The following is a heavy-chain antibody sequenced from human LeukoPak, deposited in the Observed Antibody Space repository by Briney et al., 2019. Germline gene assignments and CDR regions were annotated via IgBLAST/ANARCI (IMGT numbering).Heavy chain of an antibody. J-gene: IGHJ5*02. V-gene: IGHV3-48*03. CDR1: GFTFSSYE. CDR3: ARGTLLPVYNWFDP. D-gene: IGHD2-15*01. Sequence: GGPLRLSCAASGFTFSSYEMNWVRQAPGKGLEWVSYISSSGSTIYYADSVKGRFTISRDNAKNSLYLQMNSLRAEDTAVYYCARGTLLPVYNWFDPWGQGTLVTVSS. CDR2: ISSSGSTI.